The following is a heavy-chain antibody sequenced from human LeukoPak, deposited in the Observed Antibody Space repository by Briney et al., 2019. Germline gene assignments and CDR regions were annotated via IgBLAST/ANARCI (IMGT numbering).Heavy chain of an antibody. CDR1: GFTLSTKS. D-gene: IGHD3-22*01. CDR3: ARPCYCDSNGGEGMDV. Sequence: GGSLRLSCAVSGFTLSTKSMNWVRQAPGQGLEWVSYITADSGTTYYADSVKGRFTISRDNAKNSLYLQMNSLRAEDTAVYYCARPCYCDSNGGEGMDVWGQGTTVTVSS. V-gene: IGHV3-48*04. J-gene: IGHJ6*02. CDR2: ITADSGTT.